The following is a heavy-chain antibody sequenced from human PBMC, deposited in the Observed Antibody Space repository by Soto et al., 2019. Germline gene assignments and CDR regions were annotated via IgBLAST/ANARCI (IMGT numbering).Heavy chain of an antibody. CDR3: ARLGPYGSETYSFRYNWFDP. CDR2: IYSGGNS. CDR1: GFTVSSSH. V-gene: IGHV3-53*01. Sequence: GGSLRLSCTTSGFTVSSSHMSWVRQAPGKGLDWVSVIYSGGNSYYAVSVQGRFIISRDNSKNTVYLQMNSLRGEDTAIYYCARLGPYGSETYSFRYNWFDPWGQGTLVTVPQ. J-gene: IGHJ5*02. D-gene: IGHD3-10*01.